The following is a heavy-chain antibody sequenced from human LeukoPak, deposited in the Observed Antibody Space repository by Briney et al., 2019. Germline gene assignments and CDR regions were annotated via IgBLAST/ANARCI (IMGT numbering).Heavy chain of an antibody. J-gene: IGHJ6*03. CDR2: ISFSSDYI. Sequence: GGSLRLSCAASGFTFSSYSMNWIRQAPGKGLEWVSSISFSSDYIYYAESLKGRFTISRDNAENSLYLQMDSLRVEDTAVYFCARDATTELGTVYMDVWGKGTTVTISS. CDR1: GFTFSSYS. V-gene: IGHV3-21*01. CDR3: ARDATTELGTVYMDV. D-gene: IGHD4-17*01.